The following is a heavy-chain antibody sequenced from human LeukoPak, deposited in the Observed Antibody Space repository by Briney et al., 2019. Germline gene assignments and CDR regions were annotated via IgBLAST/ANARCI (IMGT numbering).Heavy chain of an antibody. CDR3: ARNLRYCSSTSCYLYYYGMDV. J-gene: IGHJ6*04. V-gene: IGHV4-34*01. CDR2: INHSGST. Sequence: PSETLSLTCAVYGGSFSGYYWSWIRQPPGKGLEWIGEINHSGSTNYNPSPKSRVTISVDTSKNQFSLKLSSVTAADTAVYYCARNLRYCSSTSCYLYYYGMDVWGKGTTVTVSS. CDR1: GGSFSGYY. D-gene: IGHD2-2*01.